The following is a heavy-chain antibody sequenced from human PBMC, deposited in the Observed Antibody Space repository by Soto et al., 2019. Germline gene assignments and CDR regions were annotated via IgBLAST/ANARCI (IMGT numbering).Heavy chain of an antibody. J-gene: IGHJ4*02. CDR2: IIPILGIA. V-gene: IGHV1-69*08. D-gene: IGHD2-15*01. CDR3: ARECRGGGGPGGGY. Sequence: QVQLVQSGAEVKKPGSSVKVSCKASGGTFSSYTISWVRQAPGQGLEWMGRIIPILGIANYAQKFQGRVTSIAEKTTRTAYMELSSLRSEETAVYYCARECRGGGGPGGGYWGQGTLVTVSS. CDR1: GGTFSSYT.